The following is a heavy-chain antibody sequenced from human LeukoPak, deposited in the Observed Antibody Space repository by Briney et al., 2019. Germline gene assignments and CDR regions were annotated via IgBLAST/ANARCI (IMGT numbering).Heavy chain of an antibody. CDR3: ARGRAPDY. V-gene: IGHV4-34*01. CDR2: INHSGST. Sequence: PSETLSLTCAVYGGSFSGYYWSWIRQPPGKGLEWIGEINHSGSTNYNPPLKSRVTISVDTSKNQFSLKLSSVTAADTAVYYCARGRAPDYWGQGTLVTVSS. CDR1: GGSFSGYY. J-gene: IGHJ4*02.